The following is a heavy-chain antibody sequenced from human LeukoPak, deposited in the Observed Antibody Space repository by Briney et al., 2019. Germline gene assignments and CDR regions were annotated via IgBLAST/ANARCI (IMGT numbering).Heavy chain of an antibody. CDR2: MSYDGTNK. D-gene: IGHD5-24*01. Sequence: PGRSLRLSCAASGFIFDTYGMHWVRQAPGKGLEWVAVMSYDGTNKYYADSVKGRFTISRDNSKNTLYLQMNSLRTEDTAVYYCARRMAANAFDIWGQGTMVTVSS. V-gene: IGHV3-30*19. CDR3: ARRMAANAFDI. CDR1: GFIFDTYG. J-gene: IGHJ3*02.